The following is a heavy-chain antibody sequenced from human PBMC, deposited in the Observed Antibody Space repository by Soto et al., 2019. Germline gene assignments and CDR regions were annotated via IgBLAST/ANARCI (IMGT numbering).Heavy chain of an antibody. D-gene: IGHD3-10*01. CDR2: IYHSGNT. Sequence: QVQLQESGPGLVKPSGTLSLTCAVSGGSISSSNWWSWVRQPPGKGLEWIGEIYHSGNTHYNPSLKRRVTMAVDKSRNQFSLKLSSVAAADTAVYYCARRWGEGRVDYWGQGTLVTVSS. J-gene: IGHJ4*02. CDR1: GGSISSSNW. CDR3: ARRWGEGRVDY. V-gene: IGHV4-4*02.